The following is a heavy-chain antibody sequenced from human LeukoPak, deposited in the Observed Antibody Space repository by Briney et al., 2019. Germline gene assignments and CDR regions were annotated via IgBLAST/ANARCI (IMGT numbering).Heavy chain of an antibody. J-gene: IGHJ5*02. CDR1: GYSFTSYW. V-gene: IGHV5-10-1*01. CDR2: IDPSDSYT. Sequence: GKSLKISCKGSGYSFTSYWISWVRQMPGKGLEWMGRIDPSDSYTNYSPSFQGHVTISADKSISTAYLQWSSLKASDTAMYYCARVTRGYCSGGSCYSVAWFDPWGQGTLVTVSS. CDR3: ARVTRGYCSGGSCYSVAWFDP. D-gene: IGHD2-15*01.